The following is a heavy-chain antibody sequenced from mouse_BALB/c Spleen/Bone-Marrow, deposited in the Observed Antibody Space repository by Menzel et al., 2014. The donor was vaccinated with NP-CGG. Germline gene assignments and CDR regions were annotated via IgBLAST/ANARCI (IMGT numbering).Heavy chain of an antibody. V-gene: IGHV1S81*02. CDR3: ARANFGNYGVY. D-gene: IGHD2-1*01. Sequence: VQLVESGAELVKPGASVKLSCKTSGYTFTSYWIHWVKQRPGQGLEWIGEINPSNGRTSYNEKFKSKATLAVDTSSSTAYMQLSSLTSEDSAVYYCARANFGNYGVYWGQGSTLTASS. CDR1: GYTFTSYW. CDR2: INPSNGRT. J-gene: IGHJ2*01.